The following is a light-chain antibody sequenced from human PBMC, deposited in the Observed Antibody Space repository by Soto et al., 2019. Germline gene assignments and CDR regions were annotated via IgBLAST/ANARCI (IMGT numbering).Light chain of an antibody. CDR3: CSYAGSYTFSYV. V-gene: IGLV2-11*01. J-gene: IGLJ1*01. CDR2: DVS. CDR1: SSDVGGYNY. Sequence: QSALTQPRSVSGSPGQSVTISCTGTSSDVGGYNYVSWYQQHPGKAPKLMIYDVSKRPSGVPDRFSGSKSGNTASLTISGFQAEDEADYYCCSYAGSYTFSYVFGTGTKLTVL.